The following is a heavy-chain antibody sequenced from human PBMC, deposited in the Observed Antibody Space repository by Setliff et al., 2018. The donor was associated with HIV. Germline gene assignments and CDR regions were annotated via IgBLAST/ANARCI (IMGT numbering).Heavy chain of an antibody. V-gene: IGHV4-31*03. CDR2: IYYSGNT. CDR3: ARALVDDIVLMVYAHAFDI. Sequence: SETLSLTCTVSGGSISSGGYYWSWIRQHPGKGLEWIGYIYYSGNTYYNPSLKSRVTISVDTSKNLFSLKLSSVTAADTAVYYCARALVDDIVLMVYAHAFDIWGQGTMVTVSS. J-gene: IGHJ3*02. D-gene: IGHD2-8*01. CDR1: GGSISSGGYY.